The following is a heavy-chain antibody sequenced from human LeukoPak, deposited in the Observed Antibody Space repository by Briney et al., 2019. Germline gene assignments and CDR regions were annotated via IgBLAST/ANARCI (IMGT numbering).Heavy chain of an antibody. CDR2: IGNDGSNK. V-gene: IGHV3-30*02. CDR1: GFTFSTFG. J-gene: IGHJ4*02. Sequence: PGGSLRLSCAASGFTFSTFGMHWVRQAPGKGLEWLAFIGNDGSNKYYADSVKGRFTISRDNSKNTLYLQMNSLRAEDTAVYYCAKVDCSGGSCYFLDYWGQGTLVTVSS. D-gene: IGHD2-15*01. CDR3: AKVDCSGGSCYFLDY.